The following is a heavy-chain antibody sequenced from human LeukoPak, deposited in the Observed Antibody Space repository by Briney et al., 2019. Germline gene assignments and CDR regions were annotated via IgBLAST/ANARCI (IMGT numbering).Heavy chain of an antibody. V-gene: IGHV3-30*02. CDR3: ARDSPYYYDSSGYYHLYFDY. J-gene: IGHJ4*02. D-gene: IGHD3-22*01. Sequence: GGSLRLSCAASGFTFSSYGMHWVRQAPGKGLEWVAFIRYDGSNKYYADSVKGRFTISRDNAQKSLYLQMNSLRAEDTALYYCARDSPYYYDSSGYYHLYFDYWGQGTLVTVSS. CDR1: GFTFSSYG. CDR2: IRYDGSNK.